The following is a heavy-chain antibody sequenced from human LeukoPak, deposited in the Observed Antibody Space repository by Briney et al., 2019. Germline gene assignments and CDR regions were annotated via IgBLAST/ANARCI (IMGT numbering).Heavy chain of an antibody. D-gene: IGHD4-17*01. CDR3: VRHDYGDLGY. CDR1: GYTFTTYS. V-gene: IGHV7-4-1*02. CDR2: INTNTGNP. Sequence: ASVKVSCKASGYTFTTYSMNWVRQAPGQGLEWMGWINTNTGNPTYVQVFTGRFVFSLYASVSTAYLHISSLKADDTAVYYCVRHDYGDLGYWGQGPLVTVSS. J-gene: IGHJ4*02.